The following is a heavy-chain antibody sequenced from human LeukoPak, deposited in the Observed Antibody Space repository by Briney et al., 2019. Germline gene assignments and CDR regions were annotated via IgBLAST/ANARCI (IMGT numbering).Heavy chain of an antibody. V-gene: IGHV3-23*01. D-gene: IGHD3-22*01. CDR2: ISGSGGST. J-gene: IGHJ4*02. CDR3: AKSSYYDASGYYREYYFDS. CDR1: GFSFSNCA. Sequence: GGSLRLSCVPSGFSFSNCAMSWVRQAPGKGLEWVSSISGSGGSTHYVDSVKGRFTISRDKTKNTLYLQMNSLRAEDTAVYYCAKSSYYDASGYYREYYFDSWGQGTLVTVSS.